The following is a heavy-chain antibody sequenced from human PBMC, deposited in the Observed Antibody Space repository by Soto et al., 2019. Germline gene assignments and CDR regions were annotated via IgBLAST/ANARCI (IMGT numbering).Heavy chain of an antibody. D-gene: IGHD6-13*01. CDR1: GGSISSGGYY. Sequence: PSETLSLTCTVSGGSISSGGYYWSWIRQHPGKGLEWIGYIYYSGSTYYNPSLKSRVTISVDTSKNQFSLKLSSVTAADTAVYYFARVLSQQRYSSSWYWFDPWGQGTLVTVSS. CDR2: IYYSGST. CDR3: ARVLSQQRYSSSWYWFDP. J-gene: IGHJ5*02. V-gene: IGHV4-31*03.